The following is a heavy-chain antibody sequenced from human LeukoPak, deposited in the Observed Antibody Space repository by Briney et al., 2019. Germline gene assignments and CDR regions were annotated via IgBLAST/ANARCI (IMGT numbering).Heavy chain of an antibody. CDR1: GFTFSRYS. Sequence: GRSLRLSCAASGFTFSRYSMNWVRQAPGKGLEEVSCISSSSSYIYYADSVKGRFTVSRDNAKNSLYLQMNSLRAEDAAVYYCAGGPSGYHNTGGQGTLVTVSS. D-gene: IGHD5-12*01. CDR3: AGGPSGYHNT. J-gene: IGHJ4*02. V-gene: IGHV3-21*01. CDR2: ISSSSSYI.